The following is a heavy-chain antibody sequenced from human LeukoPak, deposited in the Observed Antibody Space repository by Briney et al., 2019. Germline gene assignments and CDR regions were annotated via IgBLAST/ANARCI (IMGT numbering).Heavy chain of an antibody. CDR2: ISSSSSYI. J-gene: IGHJ3*02. Sequence: GGSLRLSCAASGFTFSSYSMNWVRQAPGKGLEWVSSISSSSSYIYYADSVKGRFTISRDNAKNSLYLQMNSLRAEDTAVYYCARAGDLAYYDILTGYVPGLSHGYDAFDIWGQGTMVTVSS. D-gene: IGHD3-9*01. CDR1: GFTFSSYS. V-gene: IGHV3-21*01. CDR3: ARAGDLAYYDILTGYVPGLSHGYDAFDI.